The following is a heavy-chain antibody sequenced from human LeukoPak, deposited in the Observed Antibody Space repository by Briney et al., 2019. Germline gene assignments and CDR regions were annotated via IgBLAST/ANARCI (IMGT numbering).Heavy chain of an antibody. V-gene: IGHV3-64*04. Sequence: PGGSLRLSCSTSGFTFSNQFMHWVRRAPGKGLEYVSSIGPNGASTLYADSVKGRFTISRDNSRSTLYLQMNSLRPEDTAIYYCAREGYYGSGSPPSLYFDYWGQGTLVTVSS. D-gene: IGHD3-10*01. CDR3: AREGYYGSGSPPSLYFDY. J-gene: IGHJ4*02. CDR1: GFTFSNQF. CDR2: IGPNGAST.